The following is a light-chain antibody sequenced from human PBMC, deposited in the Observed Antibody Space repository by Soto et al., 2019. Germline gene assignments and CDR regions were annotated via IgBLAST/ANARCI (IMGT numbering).Light chain of an antibody. CDR3: SSYTSIITVV. CDR1: SSDVGSYNY. CDR2: DVN. Sequence: QSALTQPASVSGSPGQSITISCTGTSSDVGSYNYVSWYQQHPGKAPKLMIYDVNNRPSGVSDRFSGSKSGNTASLTISGLQTEDEADYYCSSYTSIITVVFGGGTKLTVL. V-gene: IGLV2-14*01. J-gene: IGLJ2*01.